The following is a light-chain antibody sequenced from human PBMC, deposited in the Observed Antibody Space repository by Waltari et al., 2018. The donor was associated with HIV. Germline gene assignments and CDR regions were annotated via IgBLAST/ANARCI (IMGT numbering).Light chain of an antibody. Sequence: QSVMTQPPSASATPGLTVTISCSGSSSNIGTNTVNWYQQLPGTAPKLLIYHNHQRPSGVPDRFSGSKSGTSASLAISGLQSEDEAAYYCAAWDVSLSGLWVFGGGTKLTVL. CDR1: SSNIGTNT. J-gene: IGLJ3*02. CDR2: HNH. V-gene: IGLV1-44*01. CDR3: AAWDVSLSGLWV.